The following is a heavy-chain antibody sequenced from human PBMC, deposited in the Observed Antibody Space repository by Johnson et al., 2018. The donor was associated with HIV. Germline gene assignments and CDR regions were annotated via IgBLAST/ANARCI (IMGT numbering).Heavy chain of an antibody. CDR3: ARDSPWELTAFDI. D-gene: IGHD1-26*01. J-gene: IGHJ3*02. CDR1: GFMFSYYA. CDR2: MSHDGTNK. V-gene: IGHV3-30*04. Sequence: QVQLVESGGGVVQPGRSLRLSCAASGFMFSYYAMHWVRQAPGKGLEWVAVMSHDGTNKYYVDSVKGRFTISRDNSKNTLYLQMNSLRAEDTAVYYCARDSPWELTAFDIWGQGTMVTVSS.